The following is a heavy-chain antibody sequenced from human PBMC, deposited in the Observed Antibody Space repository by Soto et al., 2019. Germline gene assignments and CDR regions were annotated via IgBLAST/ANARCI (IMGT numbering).Heavy chain of an antibody. CDR1: GYSITAYR. V-gene: IGHV5-10-1*01. CDR2: IDPSDSYV. D-gene: IGHD5-18*01. CDR3: TRRASYSFYHLDF. Sequence: GESLKISCQASGYSITAYRIPWARQMSGKGLEWMATIDPSDSYVDYSPSFRGHVTFSVDRSITTVYLQWNSLRASDSAMCFCTRRASYSFYHLDFWGQGALVTVS. J-gene: IGHJ4*02.